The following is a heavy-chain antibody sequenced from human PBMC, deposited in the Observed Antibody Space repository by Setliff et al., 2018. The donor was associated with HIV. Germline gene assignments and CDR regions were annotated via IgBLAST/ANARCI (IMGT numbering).Heavy chain of an antibody. CDR2: ISAYNGNT. J-gene: IGHJ6*02. Sequence: GASVKVSCKASGYTFTSYGISWVRQAPGQGLEWMGWISAYNGNTNYAQKLQGRVTMTTDTSTSTAYMELRSLRSDDTAVYYCARISGERQLLEWLSYYYYGMDVWGQGTTVTVSS. V-gene: IGHV1-18*01. CDR1: GYTFTSYG. CDR3: ARISGERQLLEWLSYYYYGMDV. D-gene: IGHD3-3*01.